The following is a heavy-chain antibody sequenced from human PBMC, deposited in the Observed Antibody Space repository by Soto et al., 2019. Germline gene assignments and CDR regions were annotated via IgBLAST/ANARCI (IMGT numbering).Heavy chain of an antibody. D-gene: IGHD6-13*01. J-gene: IGHJ4*02. CDR1: GFTVSSNY. V-gene: IGHV3-53*01. CDR3: ARDSGVAAAGCFDY. CDR2: IYSGGST. Sequence: GSLRLSCAASGFTVSSNYMSWVRQAPGKGLEWVSVIYSGGSTYYADSVKGRFTISRDNSKNTLYLQMNSLRAEDTAVYYCARDSGVAAAGCFDYWGQGTLVTVSS.